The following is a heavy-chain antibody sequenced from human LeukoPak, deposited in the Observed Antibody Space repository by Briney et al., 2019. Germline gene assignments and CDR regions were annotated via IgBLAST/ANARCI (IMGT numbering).Heavy chain of an antibody. Sequence: GGSLRLSCAASGFTFSSYAMNWVRQAPGKGLEWVSATSSSDAGTYHAESVRGRFTISRDNSKNTLYLQMSSLRADDAAVYYCARAPVTSCRGAFCYPFDIWGQGTLVTVSS. J-gene: IGHJ4*02. CDR1: GFTFSSYA. V-gene: IGHV3-23*01. CDR3: ARAPVTSCRGAFCYPFDI. D-gene: IGHD2-15*01. CDR2: TSSSDAGT.